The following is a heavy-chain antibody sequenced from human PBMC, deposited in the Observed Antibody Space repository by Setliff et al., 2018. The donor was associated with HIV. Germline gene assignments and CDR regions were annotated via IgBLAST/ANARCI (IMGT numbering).Heavy chain of an antibody. CDR1: GHSISSSYY. CDR2: IYYSGST. V-gene: IGHV4-39*01. Sequence: PSETLSLTCAVSGHSISSSYYWGWIRQPPGKGLEWIGSIYYSGSTYYNPSLKSRVTISVDTSKNQFSLKLSSVTAADTAVYYCARRGMRNDPYYYYGMDVWGQGTTVTVSS. J-gene: IGHJ6*02. CDR3: ARRGMRNDPYYYYGMDV. D-gene: IGHD3-16*01.